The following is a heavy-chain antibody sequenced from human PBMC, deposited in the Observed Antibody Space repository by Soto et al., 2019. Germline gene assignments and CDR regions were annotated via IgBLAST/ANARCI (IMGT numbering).Heavy chain of an antibody. Sequence: ASVKVSCKASGYTFTGYYMHWVRQAPGQGLEWMGWINPNSGGTNYAQKFQGRVTMTRDTSISTAYMELSRLRSDDTAVYYCARVVVPDATPYYYGMDVWGQGTTVTVSS. CDR1: GYTFTGYY. V-gene: IGHV1-2*02. D-gene: IGHD2-2*02. CDR2: INPNSGGT. CDR3: ARVVVPDATPYYYGMDV. J-gene: IGHJ6*02.